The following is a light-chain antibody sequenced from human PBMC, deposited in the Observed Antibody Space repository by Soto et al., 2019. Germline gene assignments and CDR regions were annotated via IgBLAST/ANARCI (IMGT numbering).Light chain of an antibody. CDR2: GAS. J-gene: IGKJ3*01. V-gene: IGKV3-20*01. CDR1: QSVSSSY. Sequence: EIVLTQSPGTLSLSPGERATLSCRASQSVSSSYLAWYQQKPGQAPRLLIYGASSRTTGVPDRFSGSGSGTDFTLTIGRLEPEDFAVYYCQHYRSAPFTFGPGTKVDIK. CDR3: QHYRSAPFT.